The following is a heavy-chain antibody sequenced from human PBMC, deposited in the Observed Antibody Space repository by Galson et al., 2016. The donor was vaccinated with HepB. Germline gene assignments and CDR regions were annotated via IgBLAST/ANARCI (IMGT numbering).Heavy chain of an antibody. V-gene: IGHV3-74*03. CDR2: VSTDASIT. CDR3: ASTPSGRATGINWFDP. Sequence: SLRLSCAASGFTFSSYSMHWVRQAPRKGPVWVARVSTDASITAYAHSLQRRFTISRDNAKNTLYLQMNSLRAEDTAVYYCASTPSGRATGINWFDPWGQGTLVIVSS. J-gene: IGHJ5*02. CDR1: GFTFSSYS. D-gene: IGHD1-26*01.